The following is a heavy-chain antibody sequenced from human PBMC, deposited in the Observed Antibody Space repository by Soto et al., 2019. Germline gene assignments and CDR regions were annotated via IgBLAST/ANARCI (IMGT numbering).Heavy chain of an antibody. CDR2: ISYDGSNK. CDR1: GFTFSSYA. Sequence: QVQLVESGGGVVQPGRSLRLSCAASGFTFSSYAMHWVRQAPGKGLEWVAVISYDGSNKYYADSVKGRFTISRDNSKNTLYLQRNSLRAEDTAVYYCARPPLAGYSYNNPFDYWGQGTLVTVSS. CDR3: ARPPLAGYSYNNPFDY. D-gene: IGHD5-18*01. V-gene: IGHV3-30-3*01. J-gene: IGHJ4*02.